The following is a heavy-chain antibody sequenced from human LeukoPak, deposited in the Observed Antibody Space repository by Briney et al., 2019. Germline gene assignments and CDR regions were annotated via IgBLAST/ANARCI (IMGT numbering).Heavy chain of an antibody. Sequence: SVKVSCKVSGGTFSRSAISWVGQAPEQGLDWLGGIFPIFGTANYAENFQGRLTITTDESTSTAYMELTSLRSDDTAVYYCARSPAAPGNLYYYYMDVWGKGTTVTVSS. CDR3: ARSPAAPGNLYYYYMDV. V-gene: IGHV1-69*05. D-gene: IGHD6-13*01. CDR2: IFPIFGTA. CDR1: GGTFSRSA. J-gene: IGHJ6*03.